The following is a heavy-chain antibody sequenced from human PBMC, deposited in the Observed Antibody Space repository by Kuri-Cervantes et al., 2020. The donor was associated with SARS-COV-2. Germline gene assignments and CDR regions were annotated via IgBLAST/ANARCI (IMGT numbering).Heavy chain of an antibody. J-gene: IGHJ6*02. Sequence: ESLKISCAVYGGSFSGYYWSWIRQPPGKGLEWIGEINHSGSTNYNPSLKSRVTISVDMSKNQFSLRLSSVTAADTAVYYCARLGATKGSYYYGVDVWGQGTTVTVSS. CDR1: GGSFSGYY. CDR2: INHSGST. CDR3: ARLGATKGSYYYGVDV. D-gene: IGHD1-26*01. V-gene: IGHV4-34*01.